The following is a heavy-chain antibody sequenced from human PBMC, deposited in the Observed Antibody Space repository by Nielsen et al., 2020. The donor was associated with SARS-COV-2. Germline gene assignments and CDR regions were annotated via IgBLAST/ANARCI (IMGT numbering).Heavy chain of an antibody. Sequence: WVRQAPGQRLEWMGWINAGNGNTKYSQKFQGRVTITRDTSASTAYMELGSLRSEDTAVYYCARDSGYCSSTSCYKHKPVTNHKSYYYYYGMDVWGQGTTVTVSS. CDR3: ARDSGYCSSTSCYKHKPVTNHKSYYYYYGMDV. V-gene: IGHV1-3*01. J-gene: IGHJ6*02. D-gene: IGHD2-2*02. CDR2: INAGNGNT.